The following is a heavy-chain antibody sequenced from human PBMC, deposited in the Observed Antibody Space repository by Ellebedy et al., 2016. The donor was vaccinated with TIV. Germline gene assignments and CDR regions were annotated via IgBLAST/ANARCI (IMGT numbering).Heavy chain of an antibody. V-gene: IGHV1-18*01. CDR3: ARDESSGSGSSY. Sequence: ASVKVSXKASGYTFTSYGISWVRQAPGQGLEWMGWISAYNGNTNYAQKLQGRVTMTTDTSTSTAYMELRRLRSDDTAVYYCARDESSGSGSSYWGQGTLVTVSS. CDR1: GYTFTSYG. J-gene: IGHJ4*02. CDR2: ISAYNGNT. D-gene: IGHD3-10*01.